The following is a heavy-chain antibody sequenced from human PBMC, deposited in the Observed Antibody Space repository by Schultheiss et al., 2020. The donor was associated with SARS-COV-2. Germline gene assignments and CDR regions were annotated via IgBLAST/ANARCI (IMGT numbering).Heavy chain of an antibody. Sequence: SVKVSCKASGGTFSSYAISWVRQAPGQGLEWMGGIIPIFGIANYAQKFQGRVTITADKSTSTAYMELSSLRSEDTAVYYCARWPDYYYGMDVWGQGTTVTVSS. J-gene: IGHJ6*02. V-gene: IGHV1-69*10. CDR3: ARWPDYYYGMDV. CDR2: IIPIFGIA. CDR1: GGTFSSYA.